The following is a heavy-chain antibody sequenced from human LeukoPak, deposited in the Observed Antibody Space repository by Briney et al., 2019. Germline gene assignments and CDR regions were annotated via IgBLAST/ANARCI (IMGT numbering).Heavy chain of an antibody. V-gene: IGHV3-21*01. CDR3: ARDKYYDSSGYAPIDY. D-gene: IGHD3-22*01. Sequence: GGSLRLSCAASGFTFSSYSMNWVRQAPGKGLEWVSSISSSSSYIYYADSVKGRYTTSRDNAKNSLYLQMNSLRAEDTAVYYCARDKYYDSSGYAPIDYWGQGTLVTVSS. CDR1: GFTFSSYS. CDR2: ISSSSSYI. J-gene: IGHJ4*02.